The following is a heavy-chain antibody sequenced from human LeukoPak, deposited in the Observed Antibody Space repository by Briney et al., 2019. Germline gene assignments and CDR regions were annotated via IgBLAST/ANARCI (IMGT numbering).Heavy chain of an antibody. CDR3: ARDRLFSYYDYVWGSENWFDP. CDR1: GYTFTCYC. D-gene: IGHD3-16*01. CDR2: INPNSGGK. V-gene: IGHV1-2*06. J-gene: IGHJ5*02. Sequence: GASVKVSFKASGYTFTCYCMHWVRQAQGQGLEWMGRINPNSGGKDDAQKLHGRVSMTRDTSIRTAYMELSRLRSDDTAVYYCARDRLFSYYDYVWGSENWFDPWGQGTLVTVSS.